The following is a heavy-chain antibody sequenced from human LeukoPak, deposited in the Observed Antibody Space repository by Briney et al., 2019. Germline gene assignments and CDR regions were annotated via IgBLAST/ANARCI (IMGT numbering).Heavy chain of an antibody. CDR1: GFTFSSYD. V-gene: IGHV3-23*01. CDR2: ISGRGGST. Sequence: GGSLRLSCAASGFTFSSYDMSWVRQAPGKGLEWVSAISGRGGSTYYADSVQGRFTISRDNAKNSIYLQMNGLTAEDTAVYYCARTYGSGSLDYGGQGTLVTVSS. CDR3: ARTYGSGSLDY. J-gene: IGHJ4*02. D-gene: IGHD2-15*01.